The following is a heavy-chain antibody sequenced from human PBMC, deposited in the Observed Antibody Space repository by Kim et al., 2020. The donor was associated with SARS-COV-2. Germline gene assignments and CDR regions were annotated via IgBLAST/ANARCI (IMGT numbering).Heavy chain of an antibody. V-gene: IGHV4-34*01. J-gene: IGHJ6*02. CDR1: GGSFSGYY. CDR3: ARGQWFGELYYYYGMDV. CDR2: INHSGST. D-gene: IGHD3-10*01. Sequence: SENLSLTCAVYGGSFSGYYWSWIRQPPGKGLEWIGEINHSGSTNYNPSLKSRVTISVDTSKNQFSLKLSSVTAADTAVYYCARGQWFGELYYYYGMDVWGQGTTVTVSS.